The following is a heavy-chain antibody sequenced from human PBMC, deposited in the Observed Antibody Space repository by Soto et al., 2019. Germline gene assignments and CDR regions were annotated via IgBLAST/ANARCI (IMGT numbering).Heavy chain of an antibody. CDR2: IIPVFGSA. Sequence: QVQLVQSGAEVTKPGSSVKVSCKASGDTFSSYSITWVRQAPGQGLEWMGGIIPVFGSANYAQKFQGRVTITADESTRTAYMELNSLRSQDTAVYFCARDDGWNYRYYDMEVWGPGTTVTVSS. CDR3: ARDDGWNYRYYDMEV. D-gene: IGHD1-7*01. CDR1: GDTFSSYS. V-gene: IGHV1-69*01. J-gene: IGHJ6*02.